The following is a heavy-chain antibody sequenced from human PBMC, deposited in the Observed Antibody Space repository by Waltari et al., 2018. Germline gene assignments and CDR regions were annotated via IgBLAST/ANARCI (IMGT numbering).Heavy chain of an antibody. V-gene: IGHV3-48*03. Sequence: EVQLVESGGGLVQPGGSLRLSCAASGFTFSSYEMNWVRQAPGKGLEWVSYISSSGRTIYYADSVKGRFTISRDNAKNSLYLQMNSLRAEDTAVYYCASQAYDFWSGYSFDYWGQGTLVTVSS. D-gene: IGHD3-3*01. CDR1: GFTFSSYE. CDR2: ISSSGRTI. J-gene: IGHJ4*02. CDR3: ASQAYDFWSGYSFDY.